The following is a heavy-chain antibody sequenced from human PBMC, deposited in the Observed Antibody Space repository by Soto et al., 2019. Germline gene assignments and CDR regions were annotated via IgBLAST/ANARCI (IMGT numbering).Heavy chain of an antibody. V-gene: IGHV4-59*02. J-gene: IGHJ5*02. CDR2: IHNSGTS. CDR3: KRGPQWLRSDNWFDP. D-gene: IGHD5-12*01. CDR1: GASVSGYY. Sequence: PSETLSLTCSVSGASVSGYYWSWIRQTPGKGLEWIGNIHNSGTSKYNPSLKSRVTISLDTSKNEFSLKITSVTPADTAVYYCKRGPQWLRSDNWFDPWGQGNLVTVSS.